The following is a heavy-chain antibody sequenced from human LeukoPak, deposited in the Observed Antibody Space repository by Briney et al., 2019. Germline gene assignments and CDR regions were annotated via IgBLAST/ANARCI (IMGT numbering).Heavy chain of an antibody. J-gene: IGHJ4*02. CDR2: ISSSGSTI. CDR1: GFTFSSYS. V-gene: IGHV3-48*04. Sequence: PGGSLRLSCAASGFTFSSYSMNWVRQAPGKGLEWVSYISSSGSTIYYADSVKGRFTISRDNAKNSLYLQMNSLRAEDTAVYYCATTEPDYGDYVDGNYWGQGTLVTVSS. CDR3: ATTEPDYGDYVDGNY. D-gene: IGHD4-17*01.